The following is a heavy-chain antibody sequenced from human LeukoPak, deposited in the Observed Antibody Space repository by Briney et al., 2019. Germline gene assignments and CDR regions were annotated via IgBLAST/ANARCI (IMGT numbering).Heavy chain of an antibody. D-gene: IGHD6-13*01. J-gene: IGHJ6*02. CDR1: GGSISSSSYY. CDR2: IYTSGST. CDR3: ARDAHSSSWYRQHYYYGMDV. V-gene: IGHV4-39*07. Sequence: PSETLSLTCTVSGGSISSSSYYWGWIRQPPGKGLEWIGRIYTSGSTNYNPSLKSRVTMSVDTSKNQFSLKLSSVTAADTAVYYCARDAHSSSWYRQHYYYGMDVWGQGTTVTVSS.